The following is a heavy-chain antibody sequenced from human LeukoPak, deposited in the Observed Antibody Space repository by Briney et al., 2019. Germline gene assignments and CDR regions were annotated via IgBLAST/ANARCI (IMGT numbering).Heavy chain of an antibody. CDR3: ATRPPSQTYFGVLDY. CDR2: ITGSGGST. D-gene: IGHD2-21*01. J-gene: IGHJ4*02. V-gene: IGHV3-23*01. Sequence: GGSLRLSCEASGLAFSSHAMTWVRQAPGKGLEWVSGITGSGGSTYHAESVKGRFTISRDNSKNTLYLQMNSLRAEDTAVYYCATRPPSQTYFGVLDYWGQGTLVAVSS. CDR1: GLAFSSHA.